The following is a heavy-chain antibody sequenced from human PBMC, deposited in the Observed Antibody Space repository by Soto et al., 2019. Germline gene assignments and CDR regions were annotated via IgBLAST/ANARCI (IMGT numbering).Heavy chain of an antibody. V-gene: IGHV3-23*01. CDR2: ISGSGGST. Sequence: GGSLRLSCAASGFTFSSYAMSWVRQAPGKGLEWVSAISGSGGSTYYADSVKGRFTISRDNSKNTLYLQMNSLRAEDTAVYYCAKWGARVVVPAAMGYYYYMDVWGKGTTVTVSS. J-gene: IGHJ6*03. CDR1: GFTFSSYA. D-gene: IGHD2-2*01. CDR3: AKWGARVVVPAAMGYYYYMDV.